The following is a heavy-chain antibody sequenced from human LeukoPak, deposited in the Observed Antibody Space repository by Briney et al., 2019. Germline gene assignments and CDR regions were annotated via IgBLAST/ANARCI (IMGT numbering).Heavy chain of an antibody. CDR1: GFSIKTYS. J-gene: IGHJ4*02. CDR2: ISSSGGYI. V-gene: IGHV3-21*01. D-gene: IGHD4-17*01. Sequence: GGSLSLSCAASGFSIKTYSMTWVRQAPGKGLAWVSTISSSGGYIYYAVSVKGRFTISRDTAKNSLYLQMNSLRVEDTAVYNCARLRDTVTSASDYWGQGTLVTVSS. CDR3: ARLRDTVTSASDY.